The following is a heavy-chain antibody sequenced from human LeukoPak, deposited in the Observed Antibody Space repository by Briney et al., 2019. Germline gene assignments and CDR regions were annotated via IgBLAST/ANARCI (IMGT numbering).Heavy chain of an antibody. CDR2: INAGNGNT. J-gene: IGHJ4*02. V-gene: IGHV1-3*01. CDR1: GYTFSTYA. CDR3: ARGFRGGQQGYYFDY. D-gene: IGHD3-16*01. Sequence: GASVKISCKASGYTFSTYAMRWVRQAPGQRLEWMGWINAGNGNTKYSQKFQGRVTITRDTSASTAYMELSSLRSEDTAVYYCARGFRGGQQGYYFDYWGQGTLVTVSS.